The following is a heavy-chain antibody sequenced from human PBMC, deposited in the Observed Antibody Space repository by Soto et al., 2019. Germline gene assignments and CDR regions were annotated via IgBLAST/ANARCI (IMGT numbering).Heavy chain of an antibody. V-gene: IGHV4-34*01. D-gene: IGHD1-1*01. Sequence: QVQLQQWGAGLLKPSETLSLTCTVSGGTFSGYFWTWIRQPPGKGLEWLAEINHSGITNYNPSVESRVSMSVDTSKNQFSLWLYSVTAADTAVYYCVRGPYNYNSRYFDYWGQGTLVTVSS. J-gene: IGHJ4*02. CDR2: INHSGIT. CDR3: VRGPYNYNSRYFDY. CDR1: GGTFSGYF.